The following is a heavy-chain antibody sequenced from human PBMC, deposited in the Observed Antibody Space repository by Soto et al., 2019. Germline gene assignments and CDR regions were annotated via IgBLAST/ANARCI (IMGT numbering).Heavy chain of an antibody. J-gene: IGHJ4*02. CDR1: GVSISSHDW. Sequence: QVQLQESCPGLVKPSGTLSLTCAVSGVSISSHDWWTWVRQPPGKGLEWIGESHQSGNTNYNSSRESRVTISLDKSKNQLSLQLSSVTVADTAVYYCATRDSGRLYWGQGTLVTVSS. D-gene: IGHD6-13*01. CDR3: ATRDSGRLY. CDR2: SHQSGNT. V-gene: IGHV4-4*02.